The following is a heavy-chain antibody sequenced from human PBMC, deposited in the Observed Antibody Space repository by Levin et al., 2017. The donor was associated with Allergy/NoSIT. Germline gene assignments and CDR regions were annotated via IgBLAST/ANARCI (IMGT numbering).Heavy chain of an antibody. CDR1: GYTFTYYE. CDR3: TRGGVVTHDY. J-gene: IGHJ4*02. V-gene: IGHV1-8*01. CDR2: INPKSGDR. D-gene: IGHD2-21*02. Sequence: ASVKVSCKASGYTFTYYEINWVRQATGQGLEWMGWINPKSGDRGFAQKFKGRVTMTTNTSITTAYMELSSLTSEDTAVYYCTRGGVVTHDYWGQGTQVTVSS.